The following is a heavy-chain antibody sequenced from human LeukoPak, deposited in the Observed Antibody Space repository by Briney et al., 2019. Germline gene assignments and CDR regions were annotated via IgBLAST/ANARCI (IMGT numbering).Heavy chain of an antibody. CDR1: GDSMSSSY. CDR3: ARLYGSGWVVEH. Sequence: SETLSLTCSVSGDSMSSSYWSWIRRPPGKGLEWIGNIYYSGTTNYNPSFRSRVTISIDTSKHQFSLKLNSVTAADTAMYYCARLYGSGWVVEHWGQGTLVTVSS. CDR2: IYYSGTT. D-gene: IGHD6-19*01. J-gene: IGHJ1*01. V-gene: IGHV4-59*01.